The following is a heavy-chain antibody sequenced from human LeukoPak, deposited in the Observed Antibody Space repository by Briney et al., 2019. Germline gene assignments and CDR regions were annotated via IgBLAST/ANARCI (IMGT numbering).Heavy chain of an antibody. V-gene: IGHV3-23*01. D-gene: IGHD6-13*01. CDR1: GCTFLRYA. CDR3: AKDRKGIAAAGYFDS. J-gene: IGHJ4*02. Sequence: GGALRLSCAASGCTFLRYAMRWVRQPPGKGRAWVSAISGSGGSTYYADSVKCRFTISRDNSKNTLYLQMNSLRVEDTAVYYCAKDRKGIAAAGYFDSWGQGTLVTVSS. CDR2: ISGSGGST.